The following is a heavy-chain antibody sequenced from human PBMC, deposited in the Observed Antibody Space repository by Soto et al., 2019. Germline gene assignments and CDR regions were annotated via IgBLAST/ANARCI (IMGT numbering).Heavy chain of an antibody. J-gene: IGHJ4*02. CDR3: ARGYYYDSSDFDY. D-gene: IGHD3-22*01. Sequence: PSETLSLTCTVSGGSISSHYLSWIRQPPGKGLEWIGYIYYSGSTNYNPSLKSRVTISVDTSKNQFSLKLSSVTAADTAVYYCARGYYYDSSDFDYWGQGTLVTVSS. CDR1: GGSISSHY. V-gene: IGHV4-59*11. CDR2: IYYSGST.